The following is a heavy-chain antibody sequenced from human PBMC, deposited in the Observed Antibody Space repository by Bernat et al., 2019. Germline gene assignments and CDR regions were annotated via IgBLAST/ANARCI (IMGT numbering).Heavy chain of an antibody. CDR2: IYYSGST. J-gene: IGHJ6*02. CDR3: ARAPRNDCRSNSCYGGYYYGMDV. Sequence: QVQLQESGPGLVNPSQTLSLTCTVSGGSISSGGYYWNWIRQHPGRGLEWIGYIYYSGSTYYNPSLKSRVTISVDTSENQFSLKLNSVTAADTAVYSCARAPRNDCRSNSCYGGYYYGMDVWGQGTTVTVSS. CDR1: GGSISSGGYY. V-gene: IGHV4-31*03. D-gene: IGHD2-2*01.